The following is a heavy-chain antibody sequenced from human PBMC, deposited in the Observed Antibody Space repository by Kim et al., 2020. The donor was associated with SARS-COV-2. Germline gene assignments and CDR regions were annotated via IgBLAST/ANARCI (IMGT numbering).Heavy chain of an antibody. CDR3: TKYSGRNPFDY. CDR2: T. V-gene: IGHV1-46*01. D-gene: IGHD1-26*01. J-gene: IGHJ4*02. Sequence: TNYARKFQGRVTMTRDTSPSTVYIELSSLRSDDTAVYYCTKYSGRNPFDYWGQGTLVTVSS.